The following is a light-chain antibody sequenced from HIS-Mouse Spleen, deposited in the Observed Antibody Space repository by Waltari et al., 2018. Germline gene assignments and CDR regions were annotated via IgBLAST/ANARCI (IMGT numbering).Light chain of an antibody. Sequence: DVVMTQSPLTLPVTLGQPASIAFRSSQSLVPSDGNTDLKWFQQRPGQSPRRLIYKVSNRDSGVPDRFSGSGSGTDFTLKISRVGAEDVGVYYCMQGTHWPTFGQGTRLEIK. CDR2: KVS. J-gene: IGKJ5*01. CDR1: QSLVPSDGNTD. V-gene: IGKV2-30*02. CDR3: MQGTHWPT.